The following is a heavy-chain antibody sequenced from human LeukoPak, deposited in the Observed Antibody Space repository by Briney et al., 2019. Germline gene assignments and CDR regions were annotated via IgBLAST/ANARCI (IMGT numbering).Heavy chain of an antibody. Sequence: SVKVSCKASGGTFSSYAISWVRQAPGQGLEWMGGIIPIFGTANYAQKFQGRVTITAGESTSTAYMELSSLRSEDTAVYYCARDPEQQLGWFDPWGQGTLVTVSS. CDR2: IIPIFGTA. V-gene: IGHV1-69*01. CDR1: GGTFSSYA. D-gene: IGHD6-13*01. CDR3: ARDPEQQLGWFDP. J-gene: IGHJ5*02.